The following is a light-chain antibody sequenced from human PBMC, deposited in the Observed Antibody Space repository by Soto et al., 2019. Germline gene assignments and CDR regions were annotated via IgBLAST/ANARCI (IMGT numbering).Light chain of an antibody. CDR1: SSNIGAGFD. Sequence: VLTQPPSVSGAPGQRVTISCTGSSSNIGAGFDVHWYQQLPGTAPKLLIYGNSNRPSGVPDRFSGSRSGTSASLAITGLQAEDEADYYCQSYDSSLTGSKVFGSGTKVTAL. CDR2: GNS. V-gene: IGLV1-40*01. CDR3: QSYDSSLTGSKV. J-gene: IGLJ1*01.